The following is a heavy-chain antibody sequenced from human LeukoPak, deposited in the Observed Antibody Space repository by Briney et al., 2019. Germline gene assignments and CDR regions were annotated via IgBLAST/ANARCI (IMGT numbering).Heavy chain of an antibody. CDR2: INTNTGNP. V-gene: IGHV7-4-1*02. J-gene: IGHJ5*02. CDR1: GYTFTSYV. Sequence: ASVKVSCKASGYTFTSYVTNWVRQAPGQGLEWMGWINTNTGNPTYAQDFTGRFVFSLDTSVSTAYLQISSLKAEDTAVYFCARVSGGNWFDPWGQGTLVTVSS. CDR3: ARVSGGNWFDP. D-gene: IGHD3-10*01.